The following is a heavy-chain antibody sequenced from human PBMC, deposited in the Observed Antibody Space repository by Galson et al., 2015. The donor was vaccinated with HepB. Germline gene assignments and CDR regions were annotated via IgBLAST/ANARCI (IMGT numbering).Heavy chain of an antibody. D-gene: IGHD3-3*01. V-gene: IGHV1-18*01. CDR3: ARDGGYDFWSGSLYYFDY. CDR1: GYTFTSYG. J-gene: IGHJ4*02. CDR2: ISAYNGNT. Sequence: SVKVSCKASGYTFTSYGISWVRQAPGQGLEWMGWISAYNGNTNYAQKLQGRVTMTTDTSTSTAYMELRSLRSDDTAVYYCARDGGYDFWSGSLYYFDYWGQGTLVTVSS.